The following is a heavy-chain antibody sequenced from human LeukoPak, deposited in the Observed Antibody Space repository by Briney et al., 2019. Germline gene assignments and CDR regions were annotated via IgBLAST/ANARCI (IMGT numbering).Heavy chain of an antibody. D-gene: IGHD3-3*01. V-gene: IGHV3-48*03. CDR1: GFTFSSYE. Sequence: GGSLRLSCAASGFTFSSYEMHWVRQAPGKGLEWVSYISSSGSTIYYADSVKGRFTISRDNAKNSLYLQMNSLRAEDTAVYYCAKTLYDFWSGSRNDYWGQGTLVTVSS. CDR2: ISSSGSTI. J-gene: IGHJ4*02. CDR3: AKTLYDFWSGSRNDY.